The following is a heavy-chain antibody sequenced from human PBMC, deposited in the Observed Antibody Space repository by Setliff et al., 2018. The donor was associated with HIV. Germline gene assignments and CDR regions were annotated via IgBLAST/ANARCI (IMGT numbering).Heavy chain of an antibody. D-gene: IGHD6-19*01. J-gene: IGHJ2*01. V-gene: IGHV4-61*09. Sequence: SETLSLTCTVSGGSTSSGSYYWTWIRQPAGKGLEWIGHIYTTVSTNYNPSLKSRVTIAIGASKKQFSLRLNSVTAADTAVYFCARGGVNYSSDWRPARYWYFDLWGRGTLVTVSS. CDR3: ARGGVNYSSDWRPARYWYFDL. CDR1: GGSTSSGSYY. CDR2: IYTTVST.